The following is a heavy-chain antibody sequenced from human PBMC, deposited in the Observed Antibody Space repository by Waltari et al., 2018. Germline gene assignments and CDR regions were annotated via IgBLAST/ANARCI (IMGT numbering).Heavy chain of an antibody. CDR1: GDSVINSNYS. V-gene: IGHV4-39*07. J-gene: IGHJ4*02. CDR2: LYYSGRS. D-gene: IGHD3-10*01. Sequence: QLQLLESGPGLVKPSETLSLTCTVSGDSVINSNYSWGWIRQPPGKGLEWIGNLYYSGRSSYNPSLKSRVIISVDTSKNQFSVRLTSVTAADTAVFYCARLSPPMWVRGVKGGYYFDYWGPGTLVTVSS. CDR3: ARLSPPMWVRGVKGGYYFDY.